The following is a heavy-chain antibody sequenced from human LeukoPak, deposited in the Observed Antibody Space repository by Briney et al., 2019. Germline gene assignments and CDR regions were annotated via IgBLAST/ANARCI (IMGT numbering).Heavy chain of an antibody. Sequence: ASVKVSCKASGDIFSTYYIQWVRQAPGQGLEWMGMINPQGGTTSYAQKFQDRVTMSTVTSTRTAYLELRSLRSDDTAVYYCARDPLGWDGSGYYYGGLDSWGQGTLVTVSS. CDR2: INPQGGTT. CDR3: ARDPLGWDGSGYYYGGLDS. CDR1: GDIFSTYY. V-gene: IGHV1-46*01. D-gene: IGHD3-22*01. J-gene: IGHJ5*01.